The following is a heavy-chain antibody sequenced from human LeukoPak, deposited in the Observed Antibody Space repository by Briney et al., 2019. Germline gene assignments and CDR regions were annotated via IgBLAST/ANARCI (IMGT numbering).Heavy chain of an antibody. CDR1: GFTFSRYG. Sequence: GGSLRLSCAASGFTFSRYGMHWVRQAPGKGLEWVAFIRFDGSVKYYADSVKGRFTISRDNSKNTLYLQMNSLRAEDTAVYYCARDRIAARLGYYYYYMDVWGKGTTVTVSS. CDR3: ARDRIAARLGYYYYYMDV. CDR2: IRFDGSVK. V-gene: IGHV3-30*02. J-gene: IGHJ6*03. D-gene: IGHD6-6*01.